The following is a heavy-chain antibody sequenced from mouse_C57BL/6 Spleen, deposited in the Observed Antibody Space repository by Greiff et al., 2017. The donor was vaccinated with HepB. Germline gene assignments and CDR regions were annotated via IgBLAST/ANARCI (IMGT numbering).Heavy chain of an antibody. CDR1: GYTFTSYW. CDR2: IYPSDSET. Sequence: VQLQQPGAELVRPGSSVKLSCKASGYTFTSYWMDWVKQRPGQGLEWIGNIYPSDSETHYNQKFKDKATVTVDKSSSPAYMQLSSLTSEDSAVYYCARGGGTDYWGQGTTLTVSS. D-gene: IGHD1-1*01. CDR3: ARGGGTDY. J-gene: IGHJ2*01. V-gene: IGHV1-61*01.